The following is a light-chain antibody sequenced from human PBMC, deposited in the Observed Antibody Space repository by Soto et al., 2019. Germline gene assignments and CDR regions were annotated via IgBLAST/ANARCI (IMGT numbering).Light chain of an antibody. CDR1: QSVSSD. J-gene: IGKJ1*01. V-gene: IGKV3-15*01. CDR3: QQYNSWLWT. CDR2: GAS. Sequence: EIVMTQSPATLSVSPGERSTLSCRASQSVSSDLAWYHQKPGQXPRXXIYGASTRATGIPARFSGSGSGTEGTIIISSLQLEDAEVYDCQQYNSWLWTFGQGTKVDIK.